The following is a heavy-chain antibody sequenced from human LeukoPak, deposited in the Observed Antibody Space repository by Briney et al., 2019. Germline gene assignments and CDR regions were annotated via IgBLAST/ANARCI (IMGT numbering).Heavy chain of an antibody. CDR1: EYTFTGYY. Sequence: ASVKVSCKASEYTFTGYYMHWVRQAPGQGLEWMGWINPNSGGTNYAQKFQGRVTMTRDTSISTAYMELSRLRSDDTAVYYCARDPYDYVWGSYRLFDYWGQGTLVTVSS. J-gene: IGHJ4*02. CDR3: ARDPYDYVWGSYRLFDY. V-gene: IGHV1-2*02. CDR2: INPNSGGT. D-gene: IGHD3-16*02.